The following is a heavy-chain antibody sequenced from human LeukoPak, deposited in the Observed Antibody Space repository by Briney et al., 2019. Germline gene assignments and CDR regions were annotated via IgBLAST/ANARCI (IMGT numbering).Heavy chain of an antibody. CDR3: AKGEYWVRF. J-gene: IGHJ2*01. CDR2: INHGGGT. V-gene: IGHV4-39*02. CDR1: GGSVSRTNYY. Sequence: SETLSLTCTGSGGSVSRTNYYWAWIRQPPGKGLEWIATINHGGGTHHNPSLKSRLTIAVDTATNDFSLKLSSVTAADTAVYYCAKGEYWVRFWGRGTLVTVSS. D-gene: IGHD2/OR15-2a*01.